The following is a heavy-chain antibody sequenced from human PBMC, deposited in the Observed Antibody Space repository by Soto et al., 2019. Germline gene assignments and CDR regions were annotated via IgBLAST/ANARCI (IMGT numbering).Heavy chain of an antibody. CDR3: AKGLDIVAPFDY. CDR2: MNPNSDDT. Sequence: GASVKVSCKASGYTFTNYDINCVRQAPGQGLEWMGWMNPNSDDTGYAQKFQDRVTMTRDTSISTAYMELSSLRSEDTAVYYCAKGLDIVAPFDYWGQGTLVTVSS. J-gene: IGHJ4*02. D-gene: IGHD5-12*01. CDR1: GYTFTNYD. V-gene: IGHV1-8*01.